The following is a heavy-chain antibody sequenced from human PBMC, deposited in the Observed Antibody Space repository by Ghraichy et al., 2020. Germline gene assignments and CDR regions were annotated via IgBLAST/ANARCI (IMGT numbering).Heavy chain of an antibody. Sequence: GESLNISCAASGFTFSDYYMSWIRQAPGKGLEWVLYISSSSSYTNYADSVKGRFTISRDNAKNSLYLQMNSLRAEDTAVYYCARIAAAGYWGLYYYYMDVWGKGTTVTVSS. CDR3: ARIAAAGYWGLYYYYMDV. CDR2: ISSSSSYT. V-gene: IGHV3-11*03. CDR1: GFTFSDYY. J-gene: IGHJ6*03. D-gene: IGHD6-13*01.